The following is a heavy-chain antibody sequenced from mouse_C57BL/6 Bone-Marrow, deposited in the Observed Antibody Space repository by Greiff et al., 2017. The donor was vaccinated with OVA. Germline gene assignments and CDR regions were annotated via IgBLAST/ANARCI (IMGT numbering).Heavy chain of an antibody. CDR2: IDPSVSET. D-gene: IGHD2-4*01. J-gene: IGHJ1*03. Sequence: QVQLQQPGAELVRPGSSVKLSCKASGYTFTSYWIHWVKQRPLQGLEWIGNIDPSVSETHYNQKFKDKATLTVYKSSSTAYMQLSSLTSEDSAVYYCARDDYDEGDWYFDVWGTGTTVTVSS. CDR3: ARDDYDEGDWYFDV. V-gene: IGHV1-52*01. CDR1: GYTFTSYW.